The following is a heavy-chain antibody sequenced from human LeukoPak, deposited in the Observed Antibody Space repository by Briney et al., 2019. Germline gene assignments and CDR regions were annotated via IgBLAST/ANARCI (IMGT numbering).Heavy chain of an antibody. CDR2: ISGSGGST. Sequence: GGSLRLSCAASGFTFSSYAMSWVRQAPGKGLEWVSAISGSGGSTYYADSVKGRFTISRDNSKNTLYLQMNSLRAEDTAVYYCAKAKKSLRWLQLFDAFDIWGQGTMVTVSS. J-gene: IGHJ3*02. CDR1: GFTFSSYA. V-gene: IGHV3-23*01. D-gene: IGHD5-24*01. CDR3: AKAKKSLRWLQLFDAFDI.